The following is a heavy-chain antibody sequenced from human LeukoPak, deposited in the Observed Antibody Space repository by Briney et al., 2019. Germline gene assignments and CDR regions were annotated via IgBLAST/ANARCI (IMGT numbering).Heavy chain of an antibody. Sequence: GESLKISCKGSGYSFTSYWIGWVRQMPGKSLEWMGIIYPGDSDTRYSPSFQGQVTISADKSISTAYLQWSSLKASDTAMYYCASSTYSSSWHDAFDIWGQGTMVTVSS. V-gene: IGHV5-51*01. CDR2: IYPGDSDT. CDR3: ASSTYSSSWHDAFDI. J-gene: IGHJ3*02. D-gene: IGHD6-13*01. CDR1: GYSFTSYW.